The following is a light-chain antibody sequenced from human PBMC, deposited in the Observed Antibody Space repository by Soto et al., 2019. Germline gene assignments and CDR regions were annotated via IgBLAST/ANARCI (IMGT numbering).Light chain of an antibody. CDR2: EVT. V-gene: IGLV2-14*01. CDR3: SSYTSSSTVV. Sequence: QSALTQPASVSGSLGQSITISCTGTSSDVGGYNYVSWYQQHPGKDPKVVIFEVTNRPSGVSSRFSGSKSGNTASLTVSGLQAEHEGDYYCSSYTSSSTVVFGGGTKLTVL. CDR1: SSDVGGYNY. J-gene: IGLJ2*01.